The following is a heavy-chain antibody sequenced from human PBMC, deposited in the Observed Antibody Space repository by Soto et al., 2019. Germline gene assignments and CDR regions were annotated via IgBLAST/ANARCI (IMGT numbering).Heavy chain of an antibody. Sequence: ASVKVSCKASGYTFTGYYIHWVRQAPGQGLEWMGWINPNSGGTNYAQKFQGWVTMTRDTSISTAYMELSRLTSDDTAVYYCATACGDGYSCLDYWGQGTLVTVSS. CDR1: GYTFTGYY. CDR2: INPNSGGT. D-gene: IGHD4-4*01. V-gene: IGHV1-2*04. CDR3: ATACGDGYSCLDY. J-gene: IGHJ4*02.